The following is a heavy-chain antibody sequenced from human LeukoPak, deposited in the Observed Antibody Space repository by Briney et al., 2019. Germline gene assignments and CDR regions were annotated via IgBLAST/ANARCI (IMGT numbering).Heavy chain of an antibody. J-gene: IGHJ3*02. CDR1: GGSISSYY. D-gene: IGHD3-10*01. CDR2: IYYSGST. Sequence: SETLSLTCTVSGGSISSYYWSWIRQPPGKGLEWIGYIYYSGSTNYNPSLKSRVTISVDTSKNQFSLKLSSVTAADTAVYYCARGGSGSYYNVRIVNAFDIWGQGTMVTVCS. V-gene: IGHV4-59*01. CDR3: ARGGSGSYYNVRIVNAFDI.